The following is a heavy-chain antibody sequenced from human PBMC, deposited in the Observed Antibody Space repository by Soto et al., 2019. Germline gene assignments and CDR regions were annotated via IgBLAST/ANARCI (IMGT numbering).Heavy chain of an antibody. Sequence: ASVKVSCKASGYTFTSYGMSWVRQAPGQGLEWMGWISAYNGNTNYAQKLQGRVTMTTDTSTSTAYMELRRLRSDDTAVYYCARDRSIVVVPAAGWFDPWGQRTLVTVSS. V-gene: IGHV1-18*04. CDR1: GYTFTSYG. J-gene: IGHJ5*02. CDR3: ARDRSIVVVPAAGWFDP. CDR2: ISAYNGNT. D-gene: IGHD2-2*01.